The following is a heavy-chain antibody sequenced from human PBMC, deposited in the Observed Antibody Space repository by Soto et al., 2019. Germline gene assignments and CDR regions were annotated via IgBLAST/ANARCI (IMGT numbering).Heavy chain of an antibody. CDR2: IDPSDSYT. CDR1: DEIFNTYW. CDR3: GRDFGSGHADV. D-gene: IGHD1-26*01. J-gene: IGHJ1*01. V-gene: IGHV5-10-1*01. Sequence: GESLKISCQTSDEIFNTYWITWVRRMPGRGLEWVGRIDPSDSYTTYNPSLKGHVILSVDKSMNTAYVQWTSLRASDTAMYFCGRDFGSGHADVWGQGTLVTVSS.